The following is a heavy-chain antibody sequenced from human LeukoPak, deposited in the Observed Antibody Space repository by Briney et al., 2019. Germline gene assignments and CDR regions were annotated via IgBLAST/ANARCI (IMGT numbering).Heavy chain of an antibody. Sequence: GGALRLSCAASGFTFSSYAMSWVRPAPGKGMEWVSAIIGSGGSTYYADSVKGRFTISRDNSKNTLYLQMNSLRAEDTAVYYCAKDSGYGDLPVYYYYGMDVWGQGTTVTVSS. V-gene: IGHV3-23*01. D-gene: IGHD4-17*01. CDR3: AKDSGYGDLPVYYYYGMDV. J-gene: IGHJ6*02. CDR2: IIGSGGST. CDR1: GFTFSSYA.